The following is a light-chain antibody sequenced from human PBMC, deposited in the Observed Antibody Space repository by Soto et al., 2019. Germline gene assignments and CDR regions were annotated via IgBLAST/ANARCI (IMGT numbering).Light chain of an antibody. CDR1: QNISSSS. J-gene: IGKJ2*01. V-gene: IGKV3-20*01. Sequence: EVVLTQSPGTLSLSPGERGTLSCRASQNISSSSLAWYQHKPGQAPRLLMYGASSRATGIPDRFSGSGSGTDFTLTISRLEPEDFAVYYCQQYGNSRYTFGQGTKLEIK. CDR3: QQYGNSRYT. CDR2: GAS.